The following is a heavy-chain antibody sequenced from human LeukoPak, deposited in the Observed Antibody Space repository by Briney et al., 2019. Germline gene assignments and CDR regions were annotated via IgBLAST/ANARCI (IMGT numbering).Heavy chain of an antibody. CDR3: ARAGRWEGRPHAFDI. CDR1: GGSFSGYY. Sequence: SETLSLTCAVYGGSFSGYYWSWIRQPPGKGLEWIGYIYYSGITNYNPSLKSRVIISVDTSKNQFSLKLRSVTAADTAVYYCARAGRWEGRPHAFDIWGQGAMVTVSS. D-gene: IGHD1-26*01. V-gene: IGHV4-59*01. J-gene: IGHJ3*02. CDR2: IYYSGIT.